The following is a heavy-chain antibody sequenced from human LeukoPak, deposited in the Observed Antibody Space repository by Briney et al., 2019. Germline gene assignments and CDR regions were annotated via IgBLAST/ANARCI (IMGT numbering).Heavy chain of an antibody. V-gene: IGHV4-34*01. J-gene: IGHJ4*02. D-gene: IGHD3-16*01. CDR2: INHSGST. Sequence: PSETLSLTCAVYGGSFSGYYWSWVRQPPGKGLEWIGEINHSGSTNYNPSLKSRVTISVDTSKNQFSLKLSSVTAADTAVYYCARGRVLHYFDYWGQGTLVTVSS. CDR1: GGSFSGYY. CDR3: ARGRVLHYFDY.